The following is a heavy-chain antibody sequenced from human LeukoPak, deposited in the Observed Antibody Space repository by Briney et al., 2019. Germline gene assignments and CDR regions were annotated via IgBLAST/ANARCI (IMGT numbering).Heavy chain of an antibody. V-gene: IGHV3-11*01. J-gene: IGHJ6*02. D-gene: IGHD3-9*01. CDR1: GFPFRDYY. Sequence: PGGSLRLSCAASGFPFRDYYMTWIRQAPGKGLEWISYISRSGDTLYYADSVEGRFTISRDNAKNSLFLQMNSLRADDTAAYYCAREVVIFPDYYYYGMDVWGQGTTVTVSS. CDR3: AREVVIFPDYYYYGMDV. CDR2: ISRSGDTL.